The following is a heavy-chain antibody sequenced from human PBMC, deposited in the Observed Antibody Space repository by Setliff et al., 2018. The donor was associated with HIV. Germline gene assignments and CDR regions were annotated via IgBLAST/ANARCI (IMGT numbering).Heavy chain of an antibody. CDR3: SRGHRWNYGGRYYYYMDV. V-gene: IGHV1-2*02. D-gene: IGHD1-7*01. CDR2: INPNSGGT. CDR1: GYILSAYY. J-gene: IGHJ6*03. Sequence: ASVKVSCKAPGYILSAYYMHWVRQAPGQGLEWMGWINPNSGGTNYAQKFQGRVTMTTNTSMSTAYMELSGLRSEDTAVYYCSRGHRWNYGGRYYYYMDVWGRGTTVTVSS.